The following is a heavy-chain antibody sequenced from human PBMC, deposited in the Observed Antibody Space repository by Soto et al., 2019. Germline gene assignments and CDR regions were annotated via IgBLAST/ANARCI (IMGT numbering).Heavy chain of an antibody. CDR3: VKQARGLDGVAFDY. J-gene: IGHJ4*02. CDR2: VSTSGRST. Sequence: GGSLRLSCSASGFIFSESTIYWVRQVPGKGLEAISAVSTSGRSTYYADSVKDRFTISRDNSKNTLFLQMGSLRPEDTAIYYCVKQARGLDGVAFDYWGQGTQVTVSS. CDR1: GFIFSEST. V-gene: IGHV3-64D*06. D-gene: IGHD2-15*01.